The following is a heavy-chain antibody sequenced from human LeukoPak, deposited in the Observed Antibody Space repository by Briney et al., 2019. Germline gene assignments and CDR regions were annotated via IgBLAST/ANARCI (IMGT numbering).Heavy chain of an antibody. J-gene: IGHJ6*03. D-gene: IGHD1-14*01. CDR1: GYTFTGYD. V-gene: IGHV1-2*02. CDR3: ARGVAGVYFYYYMDV. Sequence: ASVKVSCKASGYTFTGYDMHWVRQAPGQGLEGRGWINPNNGDTHYAQKFQGTVTMTRDTSISTAYMELSSLRSDDTAVYYCARGVAGVYFYYYMDVWGKGTTVTVSS. CDR2: INPNNGDT.